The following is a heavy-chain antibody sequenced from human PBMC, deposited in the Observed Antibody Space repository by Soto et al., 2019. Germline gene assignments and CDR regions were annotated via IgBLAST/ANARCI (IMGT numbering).Heavy chain of an antibody. J-gene: IGHJ4*02. D-gene: IGHD3-22*01. Sequence: EVQLVESGGGLVQHGGPLRLSCVASGFTFSDYSMNWVRQAPGKGLEWVSFISGRSNTIYYADSVKGRFTISRDNAKNSLYLLMNSLRAEDTAVYYCAREGDGSGYFSDYWGQGTLVTVPS. V-gene: IGHV3-48*01. CDR2: ISGRSNTI. CDR1: GFTFSDYS. CDR3: AREGDGSGYFSDY.